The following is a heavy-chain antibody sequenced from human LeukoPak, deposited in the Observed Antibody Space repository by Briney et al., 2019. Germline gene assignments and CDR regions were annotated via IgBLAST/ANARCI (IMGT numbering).Heavy chain of an antibody. J-gene: IGHJ3*02. D-gene: IGHD6-19*01. CDR3: ARQGGSGWPKYDAFDI. CDR1: GGSISSYY. V-gene: IGHV4-59*08. CDR2: IYYSGST. Sequence: SETLSLTCTVSGGSISSYYWSWIRQPPGKGLEWIGYIYYSGSTNYNPSLKSRVTISVDTSKNQFSLKLSSVTAADTAVYYCARQGGSGWPKYDAFDIWGQGTMVTVSS.